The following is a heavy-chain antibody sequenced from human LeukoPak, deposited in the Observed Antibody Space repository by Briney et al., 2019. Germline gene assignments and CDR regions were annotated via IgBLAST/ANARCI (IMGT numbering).Heavy chain of an antibody. CDR3: ARASRRYCSSTSCSPIRYFDL. D-gene: IGHD2-2*01. CDR1: GGSISSGSYY. CDR2: IYTSGST. J-gene: IGHJ2*01. V-gene: IGHV4-61*02. Sequence: SQTLSLTCTVSGGSISSGSYYWSWIRQPAGMGLEWIGRIYTSGSTNYNPSLKSRVTISVDTSKNQFSLKLSSVTAADTAVYYCARASRRYCSSTSCSPIRYFDLWGRGTLVTVSS.